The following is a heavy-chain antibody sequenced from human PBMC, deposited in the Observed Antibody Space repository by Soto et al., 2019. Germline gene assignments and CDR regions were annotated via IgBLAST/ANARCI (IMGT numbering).Heavy chain of an antibody. CDR1: GFTFSTYW. V-gene: IGHV3-7*01. J-gene: IGHJ6*02. CDR2: IKQDGSEK. Sequence: EVQLVESGGGLVQPGGSLRLSCAASGFTFSTYWMSRVRQAPVKGLEWVGNIKQDGSEKNYVDFMEGRFTISRDNAENSLYLQMNSLRAEDTAVYYCARIASAGRGWDVWGQGTTVVVSS. D-gene: IGHD6-13*01. CDR3: ARIASAGRGWDV.